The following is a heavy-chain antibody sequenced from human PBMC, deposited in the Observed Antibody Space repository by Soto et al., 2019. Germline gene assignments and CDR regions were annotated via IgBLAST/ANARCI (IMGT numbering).Heavy chain of an antibody. Sequence: ASVKVSCKASGYTFTSYAMHWVRQAPGQRLEWMGWINAGNGNTKYSQKFQGRVTITRDTSASTAYMELSSLRSEDTAVYYCASFLGGGYWLDYGGQGTRVTVSS. J-gene: IGHJ4*02. D-gene: IGHD6-19*01. CDR1: GYTFTSYA. CDR2: INAGNGNT. V-gene: IGHV1-3*01. CDR3: ASFLGGGYWLDY.